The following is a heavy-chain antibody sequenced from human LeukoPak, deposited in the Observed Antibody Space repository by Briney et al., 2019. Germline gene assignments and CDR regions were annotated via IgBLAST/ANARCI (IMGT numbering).Heavy chain of an antibody. CDR3: AKTGAVPIVYYFDY. Sequence: GGSLRLSCAASGFTFSSYGMSWVRQAPGKGLEWVSGISGRGANTYYADSVKGRFTVSRDNSKNTLYLHMNSLRAEDTAVYYCAKTGAVPIVYYFDYWGQGTLVTVSS. J-gene: IGHJ4*02. D-gene: IGHD2-15*01. CDR1: GFTFSSYG. V-gene: IGHV3-23*01. CDR2: ISGRGANT.